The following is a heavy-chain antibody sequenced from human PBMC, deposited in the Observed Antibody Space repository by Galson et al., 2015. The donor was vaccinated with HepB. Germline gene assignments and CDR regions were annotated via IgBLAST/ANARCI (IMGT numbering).Heavy chain of an antibody. CDR1: GFTFSSYA. V-gene: IGHV3-30*04. D-gene: IGHD5-24*01. CDR2: ISYDGSNK. Sequence: SLRLSCAASGFTFSSYAMHWVRQAPGKELEWVAGISYDGSNKYYADSVKGRFTISRDNSKNTLYLQMNSLRAEDTAVYYCARGPRDGPDAFDIWGQGTMVTVSS. J-gene: IGHJ3*02. CDR3: ARGPRDGPDAFDI.